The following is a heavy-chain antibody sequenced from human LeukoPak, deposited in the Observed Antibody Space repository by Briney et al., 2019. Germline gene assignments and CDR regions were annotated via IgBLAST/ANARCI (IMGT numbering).Heavy chain of an antibody. V-gene: IGHV4-34*01. Sequence: SETLSLPCAVYGGSFSGYYWSWIRQPPGKGLEWIGEINHSGSTNYNPSLKSRVTISVDTSKNQFSLKLSSVTAADTAVYYCARGIKLRYFDWLLQPTLDYWGQGTLVTVSS. CDR3: ARGIKLRYFDWLLQPTLDY. J-gene: IGHJ4*02. D-gene: IGHD3-9*01. CDR1: GGSFSGYY. CDR2: INHSGST.